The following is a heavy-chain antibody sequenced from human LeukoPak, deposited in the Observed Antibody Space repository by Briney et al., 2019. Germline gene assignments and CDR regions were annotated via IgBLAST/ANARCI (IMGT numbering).Heavy chain of an antibody. CDR3: ARDSRGRLDY. CDR1: GFTVNSNY. D-gene: IGHD3-10*01. Sequence: GGSLRLSCEASGFTVNSNYTNWVRQAPGKGLEWVSSISSSSSYIYYADSAKGRFTISRDNAKNSLYLQMNSLRAEDTAVYYCARDSRGRLDYWGQGTLVTVSS. V-gene: IGHV3-21*01. CDR2: ISSSSSYI. J-gene: IGHJ4*02.